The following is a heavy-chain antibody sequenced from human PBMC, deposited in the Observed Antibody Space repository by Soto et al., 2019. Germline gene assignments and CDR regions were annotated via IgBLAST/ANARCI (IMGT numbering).Heavy chain of an antibody. CDR1: GGSISSGDYY. CDR2: IYYSGST. CDR3: ARVRYSGYDSSLHWFDP. J-gene: IGHJ5*02. D-gene: IGHD5-12*01. V-gene: IGHV4-30-4*01. Sequence: QVQLQESGPGLVKPSQTLSLTCTVSGGSISSGDYYWSWIRQPPGKGLEWIGYIYYSGSTYYNPSLKSRVTISVDTSKNQFSLKLSSVTAADTAVYYCARVRYSGYDSSLHWFDPWGQGTLVTVSS.